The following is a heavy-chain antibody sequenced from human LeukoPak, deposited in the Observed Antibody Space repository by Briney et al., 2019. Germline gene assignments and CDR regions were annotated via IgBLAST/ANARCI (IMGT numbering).Heavy chain of an antibody. V-gene: IGHV4-59*11. CDR1: GGSIGSHY. J-gene: IGHJ6*03. CDR3: ARVYCSSTSCPYYYYYYMDV. CDR2: IYYSGST. Sequence: SETLSLTCTVSGGSIGSHYWSWIRQPPGKGLEWIGYIYYSGSTNYNPSLKSRVTILVDTSKNQFSLKLSSVTAADTAVYYCARVYCSSTSCPYYYYYYMDVWGKGTTVTVSS. D-gene: IGHD2-2*01.